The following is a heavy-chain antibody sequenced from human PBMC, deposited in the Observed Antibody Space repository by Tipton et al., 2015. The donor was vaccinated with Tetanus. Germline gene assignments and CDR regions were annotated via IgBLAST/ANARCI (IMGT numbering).Heavy chain of an antibody. J-gene: IGHJ4*02. D-gene: IGHD3-22*01. V-gene: IGHV3-33*01. Sequence: SLRLSCAASGFSFSSYGMHWVRQAPGKGLEWVALIWNDGSNTYYADSVKGRFTIPRDNSKNNLYLQMSSLRDEDTAVYFCARDLTFTLSQSRGGLDYWGQGTLVTVSS. CDR2: IWNDGSNT. CDR3: ARDLTFTLSQSRGGLDY. CDR1: GFSFSSYG.